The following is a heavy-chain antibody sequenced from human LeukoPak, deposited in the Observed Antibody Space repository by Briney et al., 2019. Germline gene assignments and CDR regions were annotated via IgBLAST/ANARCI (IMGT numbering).Heavy chain of an antibody. J-gene: IGHJ3*02. Sequence: SETLSLTCTVSGGSISSYYWSWIRQPPGKGLEWIGYIYYSGSTNYNPSLKSRVTISVDTSKNQFSLKLSSVTAADTAVYYCARGLITMVRGVIRPDAFDIWGQGTMVTVSS. V-gene: IGHV4-59*01. CDR1: GGSISSYY. D-gene: IGHD3-10*01. CDR2: IYYSGST. CDR3: ARGLITMVRGVIRPDAFDI.